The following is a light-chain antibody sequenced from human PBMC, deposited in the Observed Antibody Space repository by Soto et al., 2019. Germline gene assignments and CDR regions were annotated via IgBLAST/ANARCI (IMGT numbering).Light chain of an antibody. CDR3: QQSYSTPRT. J-gene: IGKJ1*01. V-gene: IGKV1-39*01. CDR2: DAS. CDR1: QSISNL. Sequence: DIQVTQSPSSLSASVGDRVTITCRASQSISNLLNWYQQKPGKAPNLLIYDASSLQTGVPSRFSGSGSGTDFTLTISSLQPEDFATYYCQQSYSTPRTFGHGTKVDI.